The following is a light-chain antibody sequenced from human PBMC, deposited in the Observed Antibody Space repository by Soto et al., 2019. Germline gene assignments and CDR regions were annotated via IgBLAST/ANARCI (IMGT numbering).Light chain of an antibody. CDR2: DVT. CDR3: TSYTSSSTTV. V-gene: IGLV2-14*01. J-gene: IGLJ1*01. Sequence: QSVLTQPVSVSGSPGQSITISCTGTSSDVGGYNSVSWYRQYPGKAPKLIIFDVTDRPSGISTRFSGSKSGNTASLTISGLQAEDEAVFYCTSYTSSSTTVFGTGTKLTVL. CDR1: SSDVGGYNS.